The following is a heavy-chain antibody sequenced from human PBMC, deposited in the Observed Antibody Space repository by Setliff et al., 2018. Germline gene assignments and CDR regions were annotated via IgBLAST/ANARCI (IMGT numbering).Heavy chain of an antibody. V-gene: IGHV3-30-3*01. D-gene: IGHD6-6*01. Sequence: PGGSLRLSCAASGFTFSDYAMTWVRQVPGKGLEWVAVISSDGNIKFHAESVKGRFTISRDNSKNTQYLQMHSLRVEDTAVYYCARALPSIHIDYWGQGTLVTVSS. CDR1: GFTFSDYA. J-gene: IGHJ4*02. CDR3: ARALPSIHIDY. CDR2: ISSDGNIK.